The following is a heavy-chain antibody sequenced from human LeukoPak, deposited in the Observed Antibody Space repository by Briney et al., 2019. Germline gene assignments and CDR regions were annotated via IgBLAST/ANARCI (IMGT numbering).Heavy chain of an antibody. J-gene: IGHJ5*02. CDR3: VRQERQSNWFDP. Sequence: PSETLSLTCTVSGYSISNGYYWGWVRQSPGKGLEWIGNIYQSGDSPYYNPSPKSRVTISVDTSKNQFSLKLNSVTATDTAVYYCVRQERQSNWFDPWGQGTLVIVSS. V-gene: IGHV4-38-2*02. CDR1: GYSISNGYY. CDR2: IYQSGDSP.